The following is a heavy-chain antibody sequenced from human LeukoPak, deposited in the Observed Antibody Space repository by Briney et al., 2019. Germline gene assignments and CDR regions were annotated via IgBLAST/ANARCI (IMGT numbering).Heavy chain of an antibody. CDR3: ARGLDYSHYFDY. V-gene: IGHV3-74*01. CDR1: GFTFSSYW. CDR2: INTDGSST. Sequence: GGSLRLSCAASGFTFSSYWMHWVRQAPGKGLVWVSRINTDGSSTSYADSVKGRFTISRDNAKNTLYLQMNSLRAEDTVVYYCARGLDYSHYFDYWGQGTLVTVSS. J-gene: IGHJ4*02. D-gene: IGHD4-11*01.